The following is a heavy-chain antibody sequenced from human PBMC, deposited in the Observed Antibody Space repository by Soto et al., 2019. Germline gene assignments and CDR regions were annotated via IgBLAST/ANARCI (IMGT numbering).Heavy chain of an antibody. J-gene: IGHJ4*02. Sequence: EVQLLGSGGGSVQPGGSLRLSCAASGFTFSNYGKTWVRQAPGKGLEWLSATSDGSTFYRESVKGRFTMSRDDSINMLFLHMSSLRAEDTATYYCARLVPGTWFGDYWGQGILVSVSS. CDR3: ARLVPGTWFGDY. D-gene: IGHD6-19*01. CDR1: GFTFSNYG. CDR2: TSDGST. V-gene: IGHV3-23*01.